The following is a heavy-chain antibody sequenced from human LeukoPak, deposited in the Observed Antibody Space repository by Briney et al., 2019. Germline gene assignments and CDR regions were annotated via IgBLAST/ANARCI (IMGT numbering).Heavy chain of an antibody. J-gene: IGHJ4*02. V-gene: IGHV4-30-4*08. CDR1: GGSISSGGHY. CDR2: IYYSGST. D-gene: IGHD3-10*01. CDR3: ARDPDYYGSGSKKGGY. Sequence: PSETLSLTCTVSGGSISSGGHYWSWIRQHPGKGLEWIGYIYYSGSTYYNPSLKSRVTISVDTSKNQFSLKLSSVTAADTAVYYCARDPDYYGSGSKKGGYWGQGTLVTVSS.